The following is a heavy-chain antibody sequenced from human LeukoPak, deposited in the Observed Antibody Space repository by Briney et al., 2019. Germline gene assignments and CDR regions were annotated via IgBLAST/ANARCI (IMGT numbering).Heavy chain of an antibody. Sequence: GGSLRLSCAASGFTFSSYSMNWVRQAPGKGLEWVSYISSSSTIYYADSVKGRFTISRDNAKNSLYLQMSSLRVEDTAVYYCARGGNSLDYWGQGTLVTVSS. V-gene: IGHV3-48*01. J-gene: IGHJ4*02. CDR1: GFTFSSYS. CDR3: ARGGNSLDY. CDR2: ISSSSTI. D-gene: IGHD3-10*01.